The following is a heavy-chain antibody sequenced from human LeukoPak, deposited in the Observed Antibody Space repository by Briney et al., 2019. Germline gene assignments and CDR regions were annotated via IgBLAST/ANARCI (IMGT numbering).Heavy chain of an antibody. CDR1: GFTFSSYW. CDR2: IKEDGSDK. CDR3: ARASAVAGTRDY. D-gene: IGHD6-19*01. Sequence: GGSLRLSCAASGFTFSSYWMSWVRRAPGKGLEWVANIKEDGSDKYYVDSVKGRFTISRDNAKNSLYLQMNSLRAEDTAVYYCARASAVAGTRDYWGQGTLVTVSS. J-gene: IGHJ4*02. V-gene: IGHV3-7*01.